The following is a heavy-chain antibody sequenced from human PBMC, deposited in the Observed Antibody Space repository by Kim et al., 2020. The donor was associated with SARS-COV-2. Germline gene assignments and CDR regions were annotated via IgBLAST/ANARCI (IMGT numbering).Heavy chain of an antibody. CDR2: INHSGRT. J-gene: IGHJ4*02. D-gene: IGHD3-10*01. V-gene: IGHV4-34*01. CDR1: GGSFSGYY. CDR3: ARRLSNTSGWGSHYCDL. Sequence: SETLSLTCAVYGGSFSGYYWSWIRQPPGKGLEWIGEINHSGRTNYNPSLTSRVTISVDTSNNQFSLKLTSVTAADTAVYYCARRLSNTSGWGSHYCDLWGQGTLVTVSS.